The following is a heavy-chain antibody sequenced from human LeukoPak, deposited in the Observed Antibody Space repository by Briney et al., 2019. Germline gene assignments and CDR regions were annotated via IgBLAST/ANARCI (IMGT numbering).Heavy chain of an antibody. J-gene: IGHJ4*02. CDR3: ARDPDWNDGY. V-gene: IGHV1-18*01. D-gene: IGHD1-1*01. CDR2: ISAYNGNT. CDR1: GYTFTTYG. Sequence: EASVKVSCKASGYTFTTYGITWVRQAPGRGLEWMGWISAYNGNTNYAQKLQGRVTMTTDTSTSTAYMELRSLRSDDTAVYYCARDPDWNDGYWGQGTLVTVSS.